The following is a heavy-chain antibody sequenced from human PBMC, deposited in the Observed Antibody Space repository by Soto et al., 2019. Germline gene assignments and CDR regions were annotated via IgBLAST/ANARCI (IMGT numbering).Heavy chain of an antibody. CDR2: IYSGGST. D-gene: IGHD3-22*01. CDR3: ARVSGDTSGYYMYYYGMDV. J-gene: IGHJ6*02. CDR1: GCSVSSNY. V-gene: IGHV3-53*01. Sequence: EVQLVESGGGLIQPGGSLRLSCAASGCSVSSNYMTWVRQAPGKGLEWVSVIYSGGSTYYADSVKGRFTISRDNSKKKLYLQMNSLRADDTAVYYCARVSGDTSGYYMYYYGMDVWGQGTTVTVSS.